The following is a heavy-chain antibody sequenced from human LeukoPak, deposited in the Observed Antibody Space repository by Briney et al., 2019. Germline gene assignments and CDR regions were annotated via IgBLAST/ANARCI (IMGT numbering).Heavy chain of an antibody. CDR1: GGSFSGYY. CDR3: ARGRPVSRFLEWLLWDY. CDR2: INHSGST. J-gene: IGHJ4*02. Sequence: SETLSLTCAVYGGSFSGYYWSWIRQPPGKGLEWIGEINHSGSTNYNPSLKSRVTISVDTSKNQFYLKLSSDTAADTAVYYCARGRPVSRFLEWLLWDYWGQGTLVTVSS. D-gene: IGHD3-3*01. V-gene: IGHV4-34*01.